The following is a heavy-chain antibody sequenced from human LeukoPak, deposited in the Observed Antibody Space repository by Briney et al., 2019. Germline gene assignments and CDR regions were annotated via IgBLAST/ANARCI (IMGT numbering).Heavy chain of an antibody. CDR2: IASYRSHT. J-gene: IGHJ3*02. CDR3: AREKQDTIIHSGAFDI. CDR1: VFTFSTYF. Sequence: GGPLRLSCAASVFTFSTYFVHWVRQAPGKALECVAYIASYRSHTFYGESVKGRFTISRDKSKNTLYLQMNSLRAEDTAVYFCAREKQDTIIHSGAFDIWGQGTMVTVSS. V-gene: IGHV3-30-3*01. D-gene: IGHD1/OR15-1a*01.